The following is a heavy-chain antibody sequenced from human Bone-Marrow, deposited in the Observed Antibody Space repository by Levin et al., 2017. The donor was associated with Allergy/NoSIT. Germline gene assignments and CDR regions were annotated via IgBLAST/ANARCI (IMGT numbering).Heavy chain of an antibody. V-gene: IGHV3-15*07. CDR1: GFTLTNAW. CDR3: TTEPEYYGLLD. J-gene: IGHJ4*02. D-gene: IGHD3-10*01. Sequence: GESLKISCAASGFTLTNAWMNWVRQAPGKGLEWVGRIKSKTDGGTTDYAAPVKGRFSISTDYSKNTLYLQMNSLKTEDTAMYCCTTEPEYYGLLDWGQGTLVTVSS. CDR2: IKSKTDGGTT.